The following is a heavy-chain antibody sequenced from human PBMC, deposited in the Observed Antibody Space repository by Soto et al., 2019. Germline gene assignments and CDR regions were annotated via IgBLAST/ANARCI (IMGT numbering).Heavy chain of an antibody. CDR3: AIERRAAEPVDY. D-gene: IGHD6-13*01. J-gene: IGHJ4*02. CDR2: ISYDGSNK. CDR1: GFTFSSYG. V-gene: IGHV3-30*03. Sequence: QVQLVESGGGVVQPGRSLRLSCAASGFTFSSYGMHWVRQAPGKGLEWVAVISYDGSNKYYADSVKGRFTISRDNSKNTLYLQRNSLRAEDTAVYYCAIERRAAEPVDYWGQGTLVTVSS.